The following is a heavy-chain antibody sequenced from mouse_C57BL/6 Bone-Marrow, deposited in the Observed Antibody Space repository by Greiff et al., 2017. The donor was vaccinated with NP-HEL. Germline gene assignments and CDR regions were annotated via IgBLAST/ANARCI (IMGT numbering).Heavy chain of an antibody. Sequence: VKLMESGAELVRPGASVTLSCKASGYTFTDYEMHWVKQTPVHGLEWIGAIDPETGGTAYNQKFKGKAILTADKSSSTAYMELRSLTSEDSAVYYCTRRGYYGNYQYFDVWGTGTTVTVSS. D-gene: IGHD2-1*01. J-gene: IGHJ1*03. CDR3: TRRGYYGNYQYFDV. CDR2: IDPETGGT. V-gene: IGHV1-15*01. CDR1: GYTFTDYE.